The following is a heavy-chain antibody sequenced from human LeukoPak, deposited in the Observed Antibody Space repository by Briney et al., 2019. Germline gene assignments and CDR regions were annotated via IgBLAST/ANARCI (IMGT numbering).Heavy chain of an antibody. CDR1: VYTFTNYY. D-gene: IGHD5-24*01. J-gene: IGHJ3*02. CDR3: ARVRDGYNDAYDI. V-gene: IGHV1-46*01. Sequence: ASVTVSSKASVYTFTNYYMHSVRQAPGQGLEWMGIINPSGGNTNYAQNFQGRVTITRDTSTSTVYMELSSLRYEDTAVYYCARVRDGYNDAYDIWGQGTMVTVPS. CDR2: INPSGGNT.